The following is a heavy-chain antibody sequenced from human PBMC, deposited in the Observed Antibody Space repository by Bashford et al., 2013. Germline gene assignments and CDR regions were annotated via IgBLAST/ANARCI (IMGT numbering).Heavy chain of an antibody. D-gene: IGHD6-13*01. V-gene: IGHV4-31*03. CDR1: GGSISSGGYY. J-gene: IGHJ6*02. CDR3: ARVGDIAAADHYYYGMDV. Sequence: SETLSLTCTVSGGSISSGGYYWSWIRQHPGKGLEWIGYIYYSGSTYYNPSLKSRVTISVDTSKNQFSLKLSSVTAADTAVYYCARVGDIAAADHYYYGMDVWGQGTTVTVSS. CDR2: IYYSGST.